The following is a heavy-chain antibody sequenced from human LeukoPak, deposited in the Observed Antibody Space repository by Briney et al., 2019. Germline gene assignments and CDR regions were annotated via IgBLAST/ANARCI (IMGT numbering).Heavy chain of an antibody. CDR1: GFTFSNYW. Sequence: QAGGSLRLSCAASGFTFSNYWMSWVRQAPGKGLEWVANIKEDGSDKYHVDSVKGRFIISRDNVKNSLYLQMNSLRAEDTAVYYCASNPPGIAAAEGWFDPWGQGTLVTVSS. CDR2: IKEDGSDK. V-gene: IGHV3-7*01. D-gene: IGHD6-13*01. J-gene: IGHJ5*02. CDR3: ASNPPGIAAAEGWFDP.